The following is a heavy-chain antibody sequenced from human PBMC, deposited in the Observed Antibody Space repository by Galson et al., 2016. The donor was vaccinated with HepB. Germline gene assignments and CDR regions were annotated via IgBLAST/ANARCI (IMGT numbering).Heavy chain of an antibody. V-gene: IGHV1-2*02. CDR2: VNPSSGGT. CDR1: GYAFIGYY. J-gene: IGHJ4*02. CDR3: ARGRYHGSASLNDF. D-gene: IGHD3-10*01. Sequence: SVKVSCKASGYAFIGYYIHWVRQAPGQGLEWMGWVNPSSGGTNYAPRFQDRVTMTGDTSISTAYMELTTLTSDDTAVYYCARGRYHGSASLNDFWGQGTLLIVSS.